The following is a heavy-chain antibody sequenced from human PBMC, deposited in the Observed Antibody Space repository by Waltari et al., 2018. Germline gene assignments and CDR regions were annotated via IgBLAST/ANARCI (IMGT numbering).Heavy chain of an antibody. D-gene: IGHD3-10*01. CDR1: GGSISSGSYY. CDR3: ARLYYYGSGSPVYFDY. V-gene: IGHV4-61*02. Sequence: QVQLQESGPGLVKPSQTLSLTCTVSGGSISSGSYYWSWIRQPAGKGLEWIGRIYTSGSNNYNPSLKGRVTISVDTSKNQFSLKLSSVTAADTAVYYCARLYYYGSGSPVYFDYWGQGTLVTVSS. CDR2: IYTSGSN. J-gene: IGHJ4*02.